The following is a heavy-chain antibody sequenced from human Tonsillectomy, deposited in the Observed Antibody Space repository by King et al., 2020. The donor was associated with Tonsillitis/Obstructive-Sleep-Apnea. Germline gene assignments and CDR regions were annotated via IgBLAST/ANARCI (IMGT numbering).Heavy chain of an antibody. D-gene: IGHD2-2*02. CDR2: ISSSSSYT. CDR3: ARDCSSTSCYTGVGGYYYYYGMDV. J-gene: IGHJ6*02. V-gene: IGHV3-11*06. CDR1: GFTFSDYY. Sequence: VQLVESGGGLAKPGGSLRLSCAASGFTFSDYYMSWIRQAPGKGLEWVSYISSSSSYTNYADSVKGRFTISRDNAKNSLYLQMNSLRAEDTAVYYCARDCSSTSCYTGVGGYYYYYGMDVWGQGTTVTVSS.